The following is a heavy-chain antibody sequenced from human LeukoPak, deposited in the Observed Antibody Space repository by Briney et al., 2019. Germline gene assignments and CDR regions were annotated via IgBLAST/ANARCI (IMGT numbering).Heavy chain of an antibody. CDR2: INHSGSS. J-gene: IGHJ4*02. CDR3: AREGYCSGTSCYNFNY. D-gene: IGHD2-2*02. CDR1: GGSFRGYY. Sequence: PLETLSLTCAVYGGSFRGYYWSWIRQPPGKGLEWIGEINHSGSSNYNPSLKSRVTISLDTSKNQFSLNLSSVTAADTAVYYCAREGYCSGTSCYNFNYWGQGTLVTVSS. V-gene: IGHV4-34*01.